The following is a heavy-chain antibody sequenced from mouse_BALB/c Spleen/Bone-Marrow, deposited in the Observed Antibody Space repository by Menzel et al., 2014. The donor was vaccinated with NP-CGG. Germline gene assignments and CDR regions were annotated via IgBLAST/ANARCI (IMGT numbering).Heavy chain of an antibody. D-gene: IGHD3-1*01. Sequence: EVKLVESGAELVKPGASVKLSCTASGFNIKDTYMHWVKQRPEQGLEWIGRIDPANGNTKYDPKFQGKATITAATSSNTAYLQLSSLTSEDTAVYYCARRAARATGFAYWGRGTLVTVSA. J-gene: IGHJ3*01. CDR2: IDPANGNT. CDR3: ARRAARATGFAY. CDR1: GFNIKDTY. V-gene: IGHV14-3*02.